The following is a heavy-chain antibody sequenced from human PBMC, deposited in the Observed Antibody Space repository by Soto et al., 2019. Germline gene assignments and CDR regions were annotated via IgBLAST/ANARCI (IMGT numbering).Heavy chain of an antibody. D-gene: IGHD1-26*01. V-gene: IGHV1-8*01. CDR1: GYTFTSYD. CDR3: ARGPRSGGSYYFDY. Sequence: ASVKVSCKASGYTFTSYDINWVRQATGQGLEWMGWMNPNSGNTGYAQKCQGRVTMTRTTSISTAYMELSSLRSEDTAVHYCARGPRSGGSYYFDYWGQGTLVTVSS. CDR2: MNPNSGNT. J-gene: IGHJ4*02.